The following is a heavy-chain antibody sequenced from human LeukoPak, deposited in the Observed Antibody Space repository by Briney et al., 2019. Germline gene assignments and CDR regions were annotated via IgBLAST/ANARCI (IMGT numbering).Heavy chain of an antibody. CDR1: GYSIRTSHY. Sequence: SETLSLTCTVSGYSIRTSHYWGWIRQSPGKGLEWIGSIYYSGSTYYNPSLKSRVTISVDTSKNQFSLKLSSVTAADTAVYYCARRPKIAARPFDYWGQGTLVTVSS. V-gene: IGHV4-38-2*02. D-gene: IGHD6-6*01. J-gene: IGHJ4*02. CDR2: IYYSGST. CDR3: ARRPKIAARPFDY.